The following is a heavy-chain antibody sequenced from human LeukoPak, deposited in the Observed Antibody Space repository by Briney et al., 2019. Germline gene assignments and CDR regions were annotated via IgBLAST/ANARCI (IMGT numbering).Heavy chain of an antibody. CDR1: GGSISSYY. CDR2: IYYSGST. Sequence: SETLSLTCTVSGGSISSYYWSWIGQPPGKGLEWFGYIYYSGSTNYNPSLKSRVTISVDTSKNQFSLKLSSVTAADTAVYYCARGPYDFWSGYYGYMDVWGKGTTVTVSS. J-gene: IGHJ6*03. D-gene: IGHD3-3*01. CDR3: ARGPYDFWSGYYGYMDV. V-gene: IGHV4-59*01.